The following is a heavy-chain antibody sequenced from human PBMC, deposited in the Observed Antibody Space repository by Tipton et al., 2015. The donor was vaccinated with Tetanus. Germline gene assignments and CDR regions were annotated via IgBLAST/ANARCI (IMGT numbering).Heavy chain of an antibody. D-gene: IGHD5-12*01. J-gene: IGHJ4*02. CDR2: IYSSGSS. Sequence: TLSLTCTVSGASIGSRGYYWSWIRRHPGKGLEWVGYIYSSGSSYYNPALKGRGSITIDTSRNQFSLHLSSVTAADTGVYFCARDSGEYSGYDSWGQGTLVTVSS. CDR1: GASIGSRGYY. V-gene: IGHV4-31*03. CDR3: ARDSGEYSGYDS.